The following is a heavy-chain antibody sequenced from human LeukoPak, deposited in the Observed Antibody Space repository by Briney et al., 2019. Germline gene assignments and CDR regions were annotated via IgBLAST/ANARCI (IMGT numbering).Heavy chain of an antibody. D-gene: IGHD4-23*01. CDR1: GGSISTYY. CDR2: IYYSGST. Sequence: PSETLSLTCTVSGGSISTYYWSWIQQPPGKGLEWIGYIYYSGSTNYNPSLKSRVTISIDTSRNQFSLKLSSVTAADTAVYYCARYGGDSGMDVWGQGTTVTVSS. CDR3: ARYGGDSGMDV. V-gene: IGHV4-59*01. J-gene: IGHJ6*02.